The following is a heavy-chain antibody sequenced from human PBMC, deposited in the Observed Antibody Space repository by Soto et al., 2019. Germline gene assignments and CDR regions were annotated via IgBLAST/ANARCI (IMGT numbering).Heavy chain of an antibody. Sequence: QVQLVESGGGVVQPGRSVRLSCAASGFDFSTCGKHWVRQAPGKGLEWVAVIWYDGSNKYYADSVRGRFIISRDNSKNTLFLQLNSLRAEDTAVYYCARAVGPFDYWGQGTLVTVSS. V-gene: IGHV3-33*01. D-gene: IGHD1-26*01. CDR2: IWYDGSNK. CDR3: ARAVGPFDY. J-gene: IGHJ4*02. CDR1: GFDFSTCG.